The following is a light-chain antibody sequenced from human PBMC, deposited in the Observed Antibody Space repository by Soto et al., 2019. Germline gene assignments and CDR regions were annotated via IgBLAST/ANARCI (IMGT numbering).Light chain of an antibody. Sequence: EIVMTQSPATLSVSPGERATLSCRTSQSVSSNLAWYQQKPGQAPRLLIYGASTRATGIPARFSGSGSGTEFTLTISSLQSEDFNNWPPYTFGQGTKLEIK. CDR3: YT. CDR2: GAS. CDR1: QSVSSN. J-gene: IGKJ2*01. V-gene: IGKV3-15*01.